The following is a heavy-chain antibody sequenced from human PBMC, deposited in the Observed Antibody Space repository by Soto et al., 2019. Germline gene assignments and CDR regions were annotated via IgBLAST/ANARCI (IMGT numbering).Heavy chain of an antibody. V-gene: IGHV3-30*14. CDR3: ANEVDVAFSSLQYGMDV. Sequence: WGSLRLSCAASGFTFNNFAMHWFRQAPGKGLEWVAFISYDGTYKYYADSVRGRFTVYRDNSKSTLFLQMNSLKFEDTAVYVCANEVDVAFSSLQYGMDVWGQGTTVTVSS. D-gene: IGHD5-12*01. J-gene: IGHJ6*02. CDR1: GFTFNNFA. CDR2: ISYDGTYK.